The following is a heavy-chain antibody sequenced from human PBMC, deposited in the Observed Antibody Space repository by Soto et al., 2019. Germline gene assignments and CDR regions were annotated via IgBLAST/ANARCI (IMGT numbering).Heavy chain of an antibody. J-gene: IGHJ3*02. CDR1: GFTFDDYA. CDR2: ISWNSGSI. CDR3: AKGQTELITMVRGVQDAFDI. V-gene: IGHV3-9*01. D-gene: IGHD3-10*01. Sequence: EVQLVESGGGLVQPGRSLRLSCAASGFTFDDYAMHWVRQAPGKGLEWVSGISWNSGSIGYADSVKGRFTISRDNAKNSLYLQMNSLRAEDTALYYCAKGQTELITMVRGVQDAFDIWGQGTMVTVSS.